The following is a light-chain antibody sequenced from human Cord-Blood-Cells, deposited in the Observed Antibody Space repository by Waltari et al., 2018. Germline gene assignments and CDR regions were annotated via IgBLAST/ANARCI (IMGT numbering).Light chain of an antibody. CDR3: CSYAGSYTLV. V-gene: IGLV2-11*01. J-gene: IGLJ2*01. CDR1: SSDVGGYNY. Sequence: QSALTQPRSVSGSPGQSVTISCTETSSDVGGYNYVSWYQQHPGKDPKLMIYDVSKRPSGGPDRFSGFNSGNAASLTISGLQAEDEADYYCCSYAGSYTLVFGGGTKLTVL. CDR2: DVS.